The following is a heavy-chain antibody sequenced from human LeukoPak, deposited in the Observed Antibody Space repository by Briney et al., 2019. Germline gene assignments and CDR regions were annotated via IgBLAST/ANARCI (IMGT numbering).Heavy chain of an antibody. CDR1: GYTFSVYS. CDR3: ARSLGLLLRDPFDI. CDR2: INTNSGDT. Sequence: ASVKVSCKTSGYTFSVYSIHWVRQAPGQGLEWQGWINTNSGDTKYARKFRGRVTMTSDTSLTTAYMELSRLTSDDTAVYYCARSLGLLLRDPFDIWGQGTLVTVSS. J-gene: IGHJ3*02. D-gene: IGHD2-15*01. V-gene: IGHV1-2*02.